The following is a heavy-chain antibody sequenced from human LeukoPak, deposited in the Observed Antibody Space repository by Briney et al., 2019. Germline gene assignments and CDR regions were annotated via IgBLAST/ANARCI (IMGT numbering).Heavy chain of an antibody. CDR2: MNPNSGKT. CDR1: VYTSTSYD. J-gene: IGHJ3*02. CDR3: ARGRQQWLAYAFDI. V-gene: IGHV1-8*01. D-gene: IGHD6-19*01. Sequence: ASVKVSCKASVYTSTSYDINCVRQTTGQGRVWVGWMNPNSGKTGYAQKFQGRVTMTRNTSISTAYMELSSLRSEDTAVYYCARGRQQWLAYAFDIWGQGTMVTVSS.